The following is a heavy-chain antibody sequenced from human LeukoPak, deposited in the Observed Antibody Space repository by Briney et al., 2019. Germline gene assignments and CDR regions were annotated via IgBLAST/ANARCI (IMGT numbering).Heavy chain of an antibody. CDR2: IIPIFGTA. D-gene: IGHD3-3*01. CDR1: GGTFSSYA. Sequence: SVKVSCKASGGTFSSYAISWVRQAPGQGLEWMGGIIPIFGTASYAQKFQGRVTITTDESTSTAYMELSSLRSEDTAVYYCATWPLRFLEYDYFDYWGQGTLVTVSS. V-gene: IGHV1-69*05. CDR3: ATWPLRFLEYDYFDY. J-gene: IGHJ4*02.